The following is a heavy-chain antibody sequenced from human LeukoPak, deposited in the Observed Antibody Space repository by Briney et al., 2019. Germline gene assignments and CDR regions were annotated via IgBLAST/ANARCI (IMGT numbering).Heavy chain of an antibody. CDR2: IYPGDSAN. CDR3: ASREGCIKNWFDP. J-gene: IGHJ5*02. CDR1: EYSFTTYW. D-gene: IGHD3-10*01. V-gene: IGHV5-51*03. Sequence: PGESLNFSCKASEYSFTTYWSAWVRQLPGKGLEWMGIIYPGDSANRYSPSFQGEVTISADKSITTAYLQWSSLQASDSTIYYGASREGCIKNWFDPWGQGTLVTVSS.